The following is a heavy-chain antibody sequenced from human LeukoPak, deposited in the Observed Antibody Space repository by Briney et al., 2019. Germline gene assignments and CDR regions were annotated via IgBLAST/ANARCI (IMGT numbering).Heavy chain of an antibody. CDR1: GFTFDDYA. V-gene: IGHV3-9*01. CDR3: AKDSEVAAAGPAFDY. D-gene: IGHD6-13*01. Sequence: SGGSLRLSCAASGFTFDDYAMPWVRHAPGKGLEWVSGISWNSGSIGYADSVKGRFTISRDNAKNSLYLQMNSLRAEDTALYYCAKDSEVAAAGPAFDYWGQGTLVTVSS. J-gene: IGHJ4*02. CDR2: ISWNSGSI.